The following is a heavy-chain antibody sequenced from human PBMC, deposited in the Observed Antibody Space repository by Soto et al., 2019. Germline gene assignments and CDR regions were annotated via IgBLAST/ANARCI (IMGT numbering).Heavy chain of an antibody. V-gene: IGHV4-39*01. D-gene: IGHD7-27*01. CDR2: IYYSGST. Sequence: SETLSLTCTVSGGSISSSSYYWGWIRQPPGKGLEWIGSIYYSGSTYYNPSLKSRVTISVDTSKKQLSLKLSSVTAADTALYYCARHEKGPLGYYYYGMDVWGQGTTVTVSS. J-gene: IGHJ6*02. CDR1: GGSISSSSYY. CDR3: ARHEKGPLGYYYYGMDV.